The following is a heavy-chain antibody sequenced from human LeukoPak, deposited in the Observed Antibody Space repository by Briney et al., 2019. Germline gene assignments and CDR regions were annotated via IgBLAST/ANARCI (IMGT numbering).Heavy chain of an antibody. D-gene: IGHD4-17*01. CDR3: ATTVTKAGYYYYYMDV. CDR2: ISSYNGNT. CDR1: GYTFTNFG. J-gene: IGHJ6*03. Sequence: ASVKVSCKASGYTFTNFGISWVRQAPGQGLEWMGWISSYNGNTNYAEKFQGRVTMTTDTSTSTVYMELRSLRSDDTAVYYCATTVTKAGYYYYYMDVWGKGTTVTVSS. V-gene: IGHV1-18*01.